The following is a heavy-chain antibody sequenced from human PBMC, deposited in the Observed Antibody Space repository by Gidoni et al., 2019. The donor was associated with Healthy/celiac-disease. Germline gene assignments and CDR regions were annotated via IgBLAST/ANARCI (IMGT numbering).Heavy chain of an antibody. CDR2: ISGSGGST. V-gene: IGHV3-23*01. J-gene: IGHJ4*02. Sequence: EVQLSDSWGGLVQPGGSLSLSCAASGLPFSSYAMSWVRQAPGKGLEWVAAISGSGGSTYYADTVKGRFTISRDNSKNTLYLQMNSVRAEDTAVYYCAKDPLRKYYFDYWGQGTLVTVSS. CDR3: AKDPLRKYYFDY. D-gene: IGHD4-17*01. CDR1: GLPFSSYA.